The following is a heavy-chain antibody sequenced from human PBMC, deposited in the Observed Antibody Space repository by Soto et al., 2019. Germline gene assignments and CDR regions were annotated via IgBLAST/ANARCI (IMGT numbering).Heavy chain of an antibody. CDR3: ARAPFGWELPNWFDP. CDR2: ISSSSSYI. J-gene: IGHJ5*02. V-gene: IGHV3-21*01. CDR1: GFTFSSYS. Sequence: GGSLRLSCAASGFTFSSYSMNWVRQAPGKGLEWVSSISSSSSYIYYAGSVKGRFTISRDDAKNSLYLQMNSLRAEDTAVYYCARAPFGWELPNWFDPWGQGTLVTVSS. D-gene: IGHD1-26*01.